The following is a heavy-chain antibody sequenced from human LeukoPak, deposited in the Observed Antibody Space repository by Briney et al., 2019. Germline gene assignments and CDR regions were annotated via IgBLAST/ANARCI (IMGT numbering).Heavy chain of an antibody. D-gene: IGHD3-22*01. CDR2: ISAYNGNT. V-gene: IGHV1-18*01. CDR1: GYTFTSYG. CDR3: ARALFYDSSGYDAFDI. J-gene: IGHJ3*02. Sequence: ASVKVSCKASGYTFTSYGISWVRQAPGQGLEWMGWISAYNGNTNYAQKLQGRVTMTTDTSTSTAYMELSSLRSEDTAVYYCARALFYDSSGYDAFDIWGQGTMVTVSS.